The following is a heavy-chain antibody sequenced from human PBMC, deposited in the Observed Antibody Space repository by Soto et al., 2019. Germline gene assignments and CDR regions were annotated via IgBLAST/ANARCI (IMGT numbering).Heavy chain of an antibody. J-gene: IGHJ5*02. CDR3: ARLPVWLRYSGFDP. CDR1: GGSISSSSYY. D-gene: IGHD5-12*01. CDR2: IYYSGST. V-gene: IGHV4-39*01. Sequence: SETLSLTCTVSGGSISSSSYYWGWIRQPPGKGLEWIGSIYYSGSTYYNPSLKSRVTISVDTSKNQFSLKLSSVTAADTAVYYCARLPVWLRYSGFDPWGQGTLVTVSS.